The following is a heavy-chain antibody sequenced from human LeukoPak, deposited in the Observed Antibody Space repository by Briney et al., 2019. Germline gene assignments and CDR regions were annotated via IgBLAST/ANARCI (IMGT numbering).Heavy chain of an antibody. CDR3: ARGHLLIPHYYYYYMDV. J-gene: IGHJ6*03. CDR2: IIAYNGNT. D-gene: IGHD2-21*01. CDR1: GYTCTSYC. Sequence: ASVKVSCKASGYTCTSYCISWVRQAPGQGLVWMGWIIAYNGNTNYAQKLQGRVTMTTDTSTSTAYMELRSLRSDDTAVYYCARGHLLIPHYYYYYMDVWGKGTTVTVSS. V-gene: IGHV1-18*01.